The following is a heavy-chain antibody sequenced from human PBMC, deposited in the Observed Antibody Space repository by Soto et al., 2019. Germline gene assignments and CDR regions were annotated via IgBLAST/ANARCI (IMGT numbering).Heavy chain of an antibody. CDR3: ARATYYYDSSGYYYEYYFDY. CDR2: INPNSGGT. D-gene: IGHD3-22*01. Sequence: ASVKVSCKASGYTFTGYYMHWVRQAPGQGLEWMGWINPNSGGTNYAQKFQGWVTMTRDTSISTAYMELSRLRSDDTAVYYCARATYYYDSSGYYYEYYFDYWGQGTLVTVSS. J-gene: IGHJ4*02. CDR1: GYTFTGYY. V-gene: IGHV1-2*04.